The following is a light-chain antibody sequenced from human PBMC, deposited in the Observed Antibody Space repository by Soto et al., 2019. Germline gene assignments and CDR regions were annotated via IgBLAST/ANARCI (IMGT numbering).Light chain of an antibody. CDR3: AAWDDSLSGVL. V-gene: IGLV1-47*01. CDR2: RNN. CDR1: SSNIGSNY. J-gene: IGLJ2*01. Sequence: QSVLTQPPSASGAPGQRVTISCSGSSSNIGSNYVYWYQQLPGTAPKLLIYRNNQRRSGVPDRFSGSKSGTSVSLAISGLQSEDEGNYYCAAWDDSLSGVLFGGGTKLTVL.